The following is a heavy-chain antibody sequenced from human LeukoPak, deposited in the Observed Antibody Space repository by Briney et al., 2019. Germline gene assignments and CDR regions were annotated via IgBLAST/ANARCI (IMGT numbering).Heavy chain of an antibody. CDR2: INSDGSST. J-gene: IGHJ5*02. D-gene: IGHD6-19*01. V-gene: IGHV3-74*01. CDR1: GFTFSNAW. CDR3: ASSSGGFNWFDP. Sequence: GGSLRLSCVASGFTFSNAWMNWVRQAPGKGLVWVSRINSDGSSTNYADSVKGRFTISRDNAKNTLYLLMNSLRVEDTAVYYCASSSGGFNWFDPWGQGTLVTVSS.